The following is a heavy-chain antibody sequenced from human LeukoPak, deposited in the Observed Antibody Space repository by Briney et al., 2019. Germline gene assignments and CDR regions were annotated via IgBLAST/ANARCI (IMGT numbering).Heavy chain of an antibody. Sequence: SETLSLTCAVYGGSFSDYYWSWIRQPPGKGLEWIGYIYYSGSTNYNPSLKSRVTISVDTSKNQFSLKLSSVTAADTAVYYCARAGDGYDQYYFDYWGQGTLVTVSS. D-gene: IGHD5-24*01. V-gene: IGHV4-59*08. CDR2: IYYSGST. CDR1: GGSFSDYY. J-gene: IGHJ4*02. CDR3: ARAGDGYDQYYFDY.